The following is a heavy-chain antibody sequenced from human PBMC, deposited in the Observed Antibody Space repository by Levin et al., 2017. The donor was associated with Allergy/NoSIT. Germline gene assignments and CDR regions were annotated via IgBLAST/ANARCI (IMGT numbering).Heavy chain of an antibody. J-gene: IGHJ3*01. D-gene: IGHD6-13*01. CDR3: ARGVATIGTAYDL. CDR2: INHSGST. Sequence: SQTLSLTCAVYGGSFSGHYWTWIRPFPGKGLEWIGEINHSGSTTYNPSLKSRVTVSVDTSKNQFSLKLSSVTAADTALYYCARGVATIGTAYDLWGQGTKVTVSS. CDR1: GGSFSGHY. V-gene: IGHV4-34*01.